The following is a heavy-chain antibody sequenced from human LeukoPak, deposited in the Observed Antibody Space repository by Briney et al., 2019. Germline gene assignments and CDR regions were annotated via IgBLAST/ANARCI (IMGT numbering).Heavy chain of an antibody. J-gene: IGHJ3*02. CDR2: INQDGSEQ. CDR1: RFTFSTSW. CDR3: ARDPYGGGGYGAFDI. D-gene: IGHD3-22*01. V-gene: IGHV3-7*01. Sequence: GGSLRLSCVASRFTFSTSWMTWVRQAPGKGLEWVANINQDGSEQVYVDSVKGRFTISRDNAQNSLFLQMSSLRAEDTAMYYCARDPYGGGGYGAFDIWGQGTMVTVSS.